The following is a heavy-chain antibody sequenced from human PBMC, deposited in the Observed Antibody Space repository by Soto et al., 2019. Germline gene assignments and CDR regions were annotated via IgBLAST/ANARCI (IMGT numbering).Heavy chain of an antibody. V-gene: IGHV1-46*01. CDR3: ARDDLIARGDWGY. CDR1: GYTFTSYY. D-gene: IGHD7-27*01. J-gene: IGHJ4*02. CDR2: INPSGGST. Sequence: QVQLVQSGAEVKKPGASVKVSCKASGYTFTSYYMHWERQAPGQGLEWMGIINPSGGSTSYAQKFQGRVTLTRDTSTSTVYMELSSLRSEDTAVYYCARDDLIARGDWGYWGQGTLVTVSS.